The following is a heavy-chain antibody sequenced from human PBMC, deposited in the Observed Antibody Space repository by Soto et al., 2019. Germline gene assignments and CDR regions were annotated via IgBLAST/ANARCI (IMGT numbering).Heavy chain of an antibody. J-gene: IGHJ6*02. Sequence: QMRLVESGGGVVQPGRSLRLSCAASGFIFVDYSLHWVRQAPGKGLEWVAVTSYDGSNKEYADSVKGRFSISRDNSKNTLYLEMDSLRPEDTAVYYCARDRPRNGMDVWGQGTTVTVSS. V-gene: IGHV3-30-3*01. CDR2: TSYDGSNK. CDR1: GFIFVDYS. CDR3: ARDRPRNGMDV.